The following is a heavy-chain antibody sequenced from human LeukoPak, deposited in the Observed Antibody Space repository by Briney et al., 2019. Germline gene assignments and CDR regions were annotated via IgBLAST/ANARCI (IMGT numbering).Heavy chain of an antibody. V-gene: IGHV3-7*01. CDR2: IKQDGSEK. J-gene: IGHJ5*02. Sequence: GGSLRLSCAASGFTFSSYWMSWVRQAPGKGLEWVANIKQDGSEKYYVDSVKGRFTISRDNAKNSLYLQMNSLRAEDTAVYYCARHLAAAGTRNWFDPWGQGTLVTVSS. D-gene: IGHD6-13*01. CDR1: GFTFSSYW. CDR3: ARHLAAAGTRNWFDP.